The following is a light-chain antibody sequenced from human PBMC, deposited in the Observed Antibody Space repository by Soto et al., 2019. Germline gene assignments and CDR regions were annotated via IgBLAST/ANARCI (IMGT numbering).Light chain of an antibody. V-gene: IGKV3-11*01. Sequence: EIVLTQSPATLSLSPGERATLSCRASQSVGKYLVWYQQKPGQAPRLIISDASNRATGIPGRFSGSGSGTDFTLTISSLEPEDFAVYYCQQGTNWPVTFGGGTKVYIK. J-gene: IGKJ4*01. CDR1: QSVGKY. CDR3: QQGTNWPVT. CDR2: DAS.